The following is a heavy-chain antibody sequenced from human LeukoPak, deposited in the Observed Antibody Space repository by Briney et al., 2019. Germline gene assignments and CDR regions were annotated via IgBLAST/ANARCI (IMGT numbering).Heavy chain of an antibody. CDR2: IYYSGST. D-gene: IGHD2-2*01. CDR1: GGSISSSSYY. CDR3: ARLCSSTSCPYDY. Sequence: SETLSLTCTVSGGSISSSSYYWGWIRQPPGKGLEWIGSIYYSGSTYYNPSLKSRVTISVDTSKNQFSLILNSVTAADTAVYYCARLCSSTSCPYDYWGQGTLVTVSS. V-gene: IGHV4-39*01. J-gene: IGHJ4*02.